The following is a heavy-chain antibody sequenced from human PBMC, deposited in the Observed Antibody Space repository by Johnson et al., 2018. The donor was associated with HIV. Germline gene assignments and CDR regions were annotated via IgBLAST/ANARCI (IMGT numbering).Heavy chain of an antibody. CDR3: ASISLGAFDI. V-gene: IGHV3-11*04. CDR2: ISSSGSTI. CDR1: GFTFSDYY. J-gene: IGHJ3*02. Sequence: QVQLVESGGGLVKPGGSLRLSCAASGFTFSDYYMSWIRQAPGKGLEWVSYISSSGSTIYYADSVKGRFTISRDNSKSTLYLQMGSLRAEDMAVYFCASISLGAFDIWGQGTLVTVSS.